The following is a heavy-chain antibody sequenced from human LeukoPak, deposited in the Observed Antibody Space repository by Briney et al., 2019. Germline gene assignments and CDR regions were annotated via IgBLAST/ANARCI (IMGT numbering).Heavy chain of an antibody. Sequence: PSETLSLTCTVSGGSISSSSYYWGWIRQPPGKGLEWIGYIYYSGSTNYNPSLKSRVTISVDTSKNQFSLKLSSVTAADTAVYYCARGRIAAAGNLDYWGQGTLVTVSS. CDR2: IYYSGST. CDR3: ARGRIAAAGNLDY. J-gene: IGHJ4*02. D-gene: IGHD6-13*01. CDR1: GGSISSSSYY. V-gene: IGHV4-61*05.